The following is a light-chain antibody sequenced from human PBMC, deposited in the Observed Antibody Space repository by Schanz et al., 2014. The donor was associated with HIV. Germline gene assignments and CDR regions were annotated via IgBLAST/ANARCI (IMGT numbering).Light chain of an antibody. CDR3: SSLSTSGAPL. Sequence: SALTQPPSASGSPGQSVTISCTGTSSDVGGYNSVSWYQQHPGKAPKVMIYDVSNRPSGVSNRFSGSKSGNTASLTISGLQAEDEADYYCSSLSTSGAPLFGTGTKLTVL. CDR1: SSDVGGYNS. J-gene: IGLJ1*01. CDR2: DVS. V-gene: IGLV2-14*03.